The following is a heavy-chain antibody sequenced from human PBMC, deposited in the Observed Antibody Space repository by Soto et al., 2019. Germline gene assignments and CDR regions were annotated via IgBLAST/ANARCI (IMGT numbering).Heavy chain of an antibody. V-gene: IGHV4-34*01. CDR3: AREDDGGDRDYYGLDV. J-gene: IGHJ6*02. CDR2: INYSGST. CDR1: GGSFSGYY. Sequence: PSETLSLTCAVYGGSFSGYYWSWIRQPPGKGLEWIGEINYSGSTIYNPSLKSRVTISVDTPKNQFSLQLSSVTAADTAVYFCAREDDGGDRDYYGLDVWGQGTTVTVSS. D-gene: IGHD2-21*02.